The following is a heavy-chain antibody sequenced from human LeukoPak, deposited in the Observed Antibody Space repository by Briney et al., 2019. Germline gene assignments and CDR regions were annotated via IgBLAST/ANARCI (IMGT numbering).Heavy chain of an antibody. CDR3: ARARSTALMATITRYFDY. CDR2: ISSSGSTI. CDR1: GVTLSDYY. D-gene: IGHD5-24*01. Sequence: PGGSLRLSCAASGVTLSDYYMSWSRQAPGRGVEWVSYISSSGSTIYYADSVKGRFTISREKAKNSLYLQMNSLRAEDTAVYYCARARSTALMATITRYFDYWGQGTLVTVSS. V-gene: IGHV3-11*01. J-gene: IGHJ4*02.